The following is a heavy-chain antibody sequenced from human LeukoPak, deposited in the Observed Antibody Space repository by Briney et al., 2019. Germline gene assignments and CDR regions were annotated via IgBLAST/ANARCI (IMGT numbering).Heavy chain of an antibody. CDR1: GFTFSSYG. J-gene: IGHJ3*02. D-gene: IGHD3-22*01. CDR2: IRYDGNNK. CDR3: AKDFVYDSNGAFDI. Sequence: PGGSLRLSCAASGFTFSSYGMHWVRQAPGKGLEWVAFIRYDGNNKYYADSVKGRFTNSRDNSKNTLYLQMNSLRAEDTALYYCAKDFVYDSNGAFDIWGQGTMVTVSS. V-gene: IGHV3-30*02.